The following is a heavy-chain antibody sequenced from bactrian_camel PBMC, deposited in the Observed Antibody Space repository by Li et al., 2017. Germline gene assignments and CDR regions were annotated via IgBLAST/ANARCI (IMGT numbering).Heavy chain of an antibody. Sequence: VQLVESGGGSVQAGGSLRLSCVASESTYATRCMGWLRQAPGKEREAVAIFDRDGTTNYADSVKGRFTISQDTTKNTTYLLMDSLKPEDSAMYYCAAEFSGPVCVDAIQRTGPMSADFRYWGQGTQVTVS. CDR3: AAEFSGPVCVDAIQRTGPMSADFRY. CDR2: FDRDGTT. J-gene: IGHJ6*01. CDR1: ESTYATRC. D-gene: IGHD1*01. V-gene: IGHV3S53*01.